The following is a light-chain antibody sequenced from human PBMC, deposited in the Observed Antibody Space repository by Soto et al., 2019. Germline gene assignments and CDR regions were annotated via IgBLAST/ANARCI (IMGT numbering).Light chain of an antibody. CDR2: GAS. CDR1: QSVSNNY. CDR3: QQYGSSGT. Sequence: IVLKQSPGTLSLSPGERATLSCRASQSVSNNYLAWYQQKPGQAPRLLIYGASNRATGIPHRFSGSGSGTDFTLTISRLEPEDFAVYYCQQYGSSGTFGQGTKVDI. V-gene: IGKV3-20*01. J-gene: IGKJ1*01.